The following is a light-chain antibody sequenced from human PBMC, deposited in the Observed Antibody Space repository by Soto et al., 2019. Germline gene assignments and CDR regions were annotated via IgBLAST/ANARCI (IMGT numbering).Light chain of an antibody. V-gene: IGKV3-20*01. CDR2: GVS. Sequence: EIVLTQSPATCSLFQGEGATLSLRTSQPVTANQLAWYQQKLGQAPRLLIYGVSTRAAGIPDRFGGSGSGTDFTLTISGLEPEDFAMYYCQSYTQSLWTFGQGTKVEI. J-gene: IGKJ1*01. CDR1: QPVTANQ. CDR3: QSYTQSLWT.